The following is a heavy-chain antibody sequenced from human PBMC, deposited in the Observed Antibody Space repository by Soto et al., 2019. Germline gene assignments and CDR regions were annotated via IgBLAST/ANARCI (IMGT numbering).Heavy chain of an antibody. CDR3: ARQGIAGDYYYYGMDA. Sequence: GGSLRLSCAASGFTFRVYAMSWVRQAPGRGLEWVSSITGNGDTTYYPDSVKGRFTISRDNSKNTLFLQMNSLRVEDTAVYYCARQGIAGDYYYYGMDAWGPGTTVTVS. D-gene: IGHD6-13*01. V-gene: IGHV3-23*01. CDR1: GFTFRVYA. CDR2: ITGNGDTT. J-gene: IGHJ6*02.